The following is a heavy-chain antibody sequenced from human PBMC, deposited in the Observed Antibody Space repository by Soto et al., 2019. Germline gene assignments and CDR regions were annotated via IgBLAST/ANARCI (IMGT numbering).Heavy chain of an antibody. V-gene: IGHV3-30-3*01. J-gene: IGHJ6*04. CDR3: ASGYSSSWPYYYYGMDV. Sequence: PGGSLRLSCAASGFTFSSYAMHWVRQAPGKGLEWVAVISYDGSNKYYADSVKGRFTISRDNSKNTLYLQMNSLRAEDTAVYYCASGYSSSWPYYYYGMDVWGKGTTVTVSS. D-gene: IGHD6-13*01. CDR2: ISYDGSNK. CDR1: GFTFSSYA.